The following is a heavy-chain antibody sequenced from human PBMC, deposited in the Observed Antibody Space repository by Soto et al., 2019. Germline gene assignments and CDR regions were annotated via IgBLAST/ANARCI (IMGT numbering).Heavy chain of an antibody. J-gene: IGHJ4*02. CDR1: GFTFSSYA. CDR2: ISYDGSNK. D-gene: IGHD5-18*01. V-gene: IGHV3-30-3*01. CDR3: ARRSLDTAMVLTFDY. Sequence: QVQLVESGGDVVQPGRSLRLSCAASGFTFSSYAMHWVRQAPGKGLEWVAVISYDGSNKYYADSVKGRFTISRDNSKNTLYLQMNSLRAEDTAVYYCARRSLDTAMVLTFDYWGQGTLVTVSS.